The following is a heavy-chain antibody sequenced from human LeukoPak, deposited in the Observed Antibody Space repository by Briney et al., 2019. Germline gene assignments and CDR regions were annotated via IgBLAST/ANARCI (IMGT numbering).Heavy chain of an antibody. CDR3: ARDAYGDYISD. CDR2: IHYSGST. J-gene: IGHJ4*02. V-gene: IGHV4-59*01. D-gene: IGHD4-17*01. CDR1: GGSISSYY. Sequence: SETLSLTCTVSGGSISSYYWSWIRQPPGKGLEWIGYIHYSGSTNYNPSLKSRVTISVDTSKNQFSLKLSSVTAADTAVYYCARDAYGDYISDWGQGTLLTVSS.